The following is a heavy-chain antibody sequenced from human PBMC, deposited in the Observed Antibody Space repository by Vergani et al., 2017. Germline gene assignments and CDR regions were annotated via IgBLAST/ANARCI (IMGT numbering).Heavy chain of an antibody. CDR1: GFSFSGYW. D-gene: IGHD2-15*01. V-gene: IGHV3-74*02. CDR2: IKSDGSIT. Sequence: EVQLVESGGGLIHPGGSLRLSCEGSGFSFSGYWMHWVRQSPEKGLVWVSRIKSDGSITNYADSVKGRFTISRDNAKNTLYLEMNSLRGDDTAIYYCVRTXCSGPCFMSNWFDSWGQGTLGTVSS. CDR3: VRTXCSGPCFMSNWFDS. J-gene: IGHJ5*01.